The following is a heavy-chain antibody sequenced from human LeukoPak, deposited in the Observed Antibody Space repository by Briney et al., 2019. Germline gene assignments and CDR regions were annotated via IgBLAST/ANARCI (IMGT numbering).Heavy chain of an antibody. CDR2: ISSSSSYI. Sequence: GGSLRLSCAASGFTFGSYSMNWVRQAPGKGLEWVSSISSSSSYIYYADSVKGRFTISRDNAKNSLYLQMNSLRAEDTAVYYCARDRTVAGTIDYWGQGTLVTVSS. V-gene: IGHV3-21*01. D-gene: IGHD6-19*01. CDR3: ARDRTVAGTIDY. CDR1: GFTFGSYS. J-gene: IGHJ4*02.